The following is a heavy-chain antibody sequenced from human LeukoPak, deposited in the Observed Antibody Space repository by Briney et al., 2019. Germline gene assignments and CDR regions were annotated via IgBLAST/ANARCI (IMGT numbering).Heavy chain of an antibody. J-gene: IGHJ4*02. Sequence: ASVKVSCKVSGYTLIELSMHWVRQAPGKGLEWMGGFDPEDGETIYAQKLQGRVTMTTDTSTSTAYVELRSLRSDDTAVYYCAREGHEYSSSFDYWGQGTLVTVSS. CDR1: GYTLIELS. CDR2: FDPEDGET. V-gene: IGHV1-24*01. D-gene: IGHD6-6*01. CDR3: AREGHEYSSSFDY.